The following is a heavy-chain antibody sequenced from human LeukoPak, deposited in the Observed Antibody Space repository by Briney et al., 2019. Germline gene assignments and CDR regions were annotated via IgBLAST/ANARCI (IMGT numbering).Heavy chain of an antibody. D-gene: IGHD1-7*01. J-gene: IGHJ4*02. V-gene: IGHV3-15*01. CDR2: IKSRTDGGTT. CDR3: TTALAGTFDY. CDR1: GFTFSSAW. Sequence: GGSLRLSCAASGFTFSSAWMSWVRQAPGKGLQWVGRIKSRTDGGTTDYAAPVKGRFTISRDDSRNTLFLQMNSLKGEDTAVYYCTTALAGTFDYWGQGTLVTVSS.